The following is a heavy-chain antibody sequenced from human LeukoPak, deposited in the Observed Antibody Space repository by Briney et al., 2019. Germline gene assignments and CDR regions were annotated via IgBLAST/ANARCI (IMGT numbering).Heavy chain of an antibody. Sequence: SETLSLTCTVPGGSINSYYWSWIRQPPGNGLEWIGYIYYSGSTNYNPSLKRRVTISVDTSKNQISLKLSSVIAADTAVYYCARGRGGFDPWGQGTLVTVSS. CDR1: GGSINSYY. V-gene: IGHV4-59*01. CDR2: IYYSGST. CDR3: ARGRGGFDP. J-gene: IGHJ5*02.